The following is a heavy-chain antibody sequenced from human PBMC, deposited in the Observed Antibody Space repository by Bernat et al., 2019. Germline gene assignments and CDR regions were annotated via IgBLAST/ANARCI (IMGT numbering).Heavy chain of an antibody. CDR3: ARHDGSYYVNWFDP. CDR2: IYYSGST. D-gene: IGHD1-26*01. V-gene: IGHV4-39*01. J-gene: IGHJ5*02. CDR1: GGSISSTTYY. Sequence: QLQLQESGPGLVKPSETLSLTCTVSGGSISSTTYYWGWIRQPPGKGLEWIGSIYYSGSTYYNPSLKSRVTISVDTSNNQFYLKLSSVTAADTAVYYCARHDGSYYVNWFDPWGQGTLVTVSS.